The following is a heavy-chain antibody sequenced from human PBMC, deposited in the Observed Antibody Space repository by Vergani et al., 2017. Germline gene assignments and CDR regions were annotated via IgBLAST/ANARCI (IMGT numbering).Heavy chain of an antibody. CDR3: ARGYYGLWDN. J-gene: IGHJ4*02. Sequence: QVQLQESGPGLVKPSQTLSLICSVSGDSITSSTYYWSWTRQPAGKGLEYIGRIYTTGSTNYNPSLKSRVTISVDTSKKQFSLNLSSVTAADTAMYYCARGYYGLWDNWGQGTLGTVSS. V-gene: IGHV4-61*02. D-gene: IGHD3-16*01. CDR1: GDSITSSTYY. CDR2: IYTTGST.